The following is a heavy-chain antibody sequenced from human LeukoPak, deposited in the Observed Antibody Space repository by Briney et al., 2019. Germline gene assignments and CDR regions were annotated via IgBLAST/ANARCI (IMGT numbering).Heavy chain of an antibody. CDR2: INHSGST. Sequence: SETLSLTCAVYGGSFSGYYWSWIRQPPGKGLEWIGEINHSGSTNYNPSLKSRVTMSVDTSKNQFSLKLSSVTAADTAVYYCARLGLRYFDFDYWGQGTLVTVSS. CDR1: GGSFSGYY. CDR3: ARLGLRYFDFDY. J-gene: IGHJ4*02. D-gene: IGHD3-9*01. V-gene: IGHV4-34*01.